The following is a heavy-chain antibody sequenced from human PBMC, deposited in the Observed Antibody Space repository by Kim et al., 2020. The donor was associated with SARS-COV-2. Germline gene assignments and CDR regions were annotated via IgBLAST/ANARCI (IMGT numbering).Heavy chain of an antibody. CDR2: IYYSGST. V-gene: IGHV4-59*01. J-gene: IGHJ4*02. D-gene: IGHD5-18*01. CDR1: GGSISSYY. Sequence: SETLSLTCTVSGGSISSYYWSWIRQPPGKGLEWIGYIYYSGSTNYNPSLKSRVTISVDTSKNQFSLKLSSVTAADTAVYYCARDLRGGIQLWKGGFDYWGQGTLVTVSS. CDR3: ARDLRGGIQLWKGGFDY.